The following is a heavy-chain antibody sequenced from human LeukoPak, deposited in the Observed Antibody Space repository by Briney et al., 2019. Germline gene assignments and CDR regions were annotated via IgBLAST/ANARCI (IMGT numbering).Heavy chain of an antibody. J-gene: IGHJ4*02. Sequence: ASVKVSCKVSGYTLTELSMHWVRQAPGKGLEWMGGFDPEDGGTIYAQKFQGRVTMTEDTSTDTAYMELSSLRSEDTAVYYCATEIGSGLRLGELSLNFDYWGQGTLVTVSS. V-gene: IGHV1-24*01. CDR2: FDPEDGGT. D-gene: IGHD3-16*02. CDR1: GYTLTELS. CDR3: ATEIGSGLRLGELSLNFDY.